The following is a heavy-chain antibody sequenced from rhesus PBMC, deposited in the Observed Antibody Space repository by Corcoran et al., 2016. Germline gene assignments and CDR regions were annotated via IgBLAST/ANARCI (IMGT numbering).Heavy chain of an antibody. CDR2: ISYTGGIT. CDR3: ARDSWGYSGSWNFGY. V-gene: IGHV3S18*01. CDR1: GYSFSDYY. J-gene: IGHJ4*01. Sequence: EVQLVESGGGLAKPGGSLRLSCAASGYSFSDYYMYWVRQAPGKGLEWVSVISYTGGITYYADSVKGRFTSSRENAKNTLYLQIDSLRAEDTAVYYCARDSWGYSGSWNFGYWGQGVLVTVSS. D-gene: IGHD6-25*01.